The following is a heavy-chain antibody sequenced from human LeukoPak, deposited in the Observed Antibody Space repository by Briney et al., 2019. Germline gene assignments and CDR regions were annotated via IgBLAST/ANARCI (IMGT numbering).Heavy chain of an antibody. CDR2: MNPNSGNT. Sequence: ASVKVSCKASGGTFSSYGINWVRQATGQGLEWMGWMNPNSGNTGYAQKFQGRVTITRNTSISTAYMELSSLRSEDTAVYYCARGFSFTISSAFDIWGQGTMVTVSS. CDR3: ARGFSFTISSAFDI. V-gene: IGHV1-8*03. CDR1: GGTFSSYG. D-gene: IGHD3-3*01. J-gene: IGHJ3*02.